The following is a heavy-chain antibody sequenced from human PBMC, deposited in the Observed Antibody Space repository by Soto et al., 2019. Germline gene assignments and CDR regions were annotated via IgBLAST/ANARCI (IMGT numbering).Heavy chain of an antibody. CDR1: GDSISNFY. CDR3: ARSSTGWYYFDF. J-gene: IGHJ4*02. Sequence: SETLSLTCTVSGDSISNFYWNWFRQPPGKGLKRIGYIDYSGSTNYSPSLMSRVTISADTSNKHFSLKLRSVTAADTAVYYCARSSTGWYYFDFWGQGTLGTVSS. V-gene: IGHV4-59*08. D-gene: IGHD6-19*01. CDR2: IDYSGST.